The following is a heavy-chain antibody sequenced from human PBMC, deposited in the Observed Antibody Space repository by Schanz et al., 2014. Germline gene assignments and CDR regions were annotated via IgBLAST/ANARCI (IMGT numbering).Heavy chain of an antibody. CDR1: GYTFTSSG. J-gene: IGHJ5*02. V-gene: IGHV1-18*01. Sequence: QVQLVQSGAEVKKPGASVKVSCKASGYTFTSSGISWVRQPPGQGLEWMGWISAYNGNTKYPQKLQGRVTMTTDTSTSTVYMELRSLRSDDADVYYCAKAEYDILTDSYSRLDPWGQGTLVTVSS. D-gene: IGHD3-9*01. CDR3: AKAEYDILTDSYSRLDP. CDR2: ISAYNGNT.